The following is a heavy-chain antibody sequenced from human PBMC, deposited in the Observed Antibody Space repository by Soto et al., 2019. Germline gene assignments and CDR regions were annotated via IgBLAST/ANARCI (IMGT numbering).Heavy chain of an antibody. Sequence: EVQLVESGGGLVQPGGSLRLSCAASGFTFSSYSMNWVRQAPGKGLEWVSYISSSSSTIYYADSVKGRFTISRDNAKNSLYLQMNSLRAEDTAVYYCARVGKITMVRGVIIYMDVWGKGTTVTVSS. CDR1: GFTFSSYS. D-gene: IGHD3-10*01. V-gene: IGHV3-48*01. J-gene: IGHJ6*03. CDR3: ARVGKITMVRGVIIYMDV. CDR2: ISSSSSTI.